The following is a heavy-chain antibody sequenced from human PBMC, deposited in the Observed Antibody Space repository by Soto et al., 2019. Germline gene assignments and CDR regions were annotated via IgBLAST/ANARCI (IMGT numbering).Heavy chain of an antibody. Sequence: SVKVSCKASGGTFSSYTISWVRQAPGQGLEWMGRIIPILGIANYAQKFQGRVTITADKSTSTAYMELSSLRSEDTAVYYCARGYCTNGVCYLFDYWGQGTLVTAPQ. CDR3: ARGYCTNGVCYLFDY. CDR2: IIPILGIA. CDR1: GGTFSSYT. D-gene: IGHD2-8*01. V-gene: IGHV1-69*02. J-gene: IGHJ4*02.